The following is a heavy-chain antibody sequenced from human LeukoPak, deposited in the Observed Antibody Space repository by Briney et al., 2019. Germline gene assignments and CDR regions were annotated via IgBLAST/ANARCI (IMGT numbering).Heavy chain of an antibody. CDR3: ARGLVGAAVEGLCDY. V-gene: IGHV3-9*03. CDR2: ISWNSGSI. J-gene: IGHJ4*02. CDR1: GFTFDDYA. D-gene: IGHD2-21*01. Sequence: GGSLRLSCAASGFTFDDYAMHWVRQAPGKGLEWVSGISWNSGSIGYADSVKGRFTISRDNAKNSLYLQMNSLRSEDMAFYYCARGLVGAAVEGLCDYWGQGTLVTASS.